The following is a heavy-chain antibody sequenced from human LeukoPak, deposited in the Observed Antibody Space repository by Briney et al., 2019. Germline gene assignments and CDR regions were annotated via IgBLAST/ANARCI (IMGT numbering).Heavy chain of an antibody. D-gene: IGHD2-8*01. CDR3: ARQYCTNGVCYRTDAFDI. CDR1: GFTFSSYW. CDR2: IKQDGSEK. V-gene: IGHV3-7*01. Sequence: GGSLRLSCAASGFTFSSYWMSWVRQAPGKGLEWVANIKQDGSEKYYVDSVKGRFTISRDNAKNSLYLQKNSLRAEDTAVYYCARQYCTNGVCYRTDAFDIWGQGTMVTVSS. J-gene: IGHJ3*02.